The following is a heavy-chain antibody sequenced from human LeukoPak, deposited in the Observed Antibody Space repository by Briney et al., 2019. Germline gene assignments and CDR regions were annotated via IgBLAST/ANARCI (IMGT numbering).Heavy chain of an antibody. CDR2: VNRDGSET. CDR3: ARNNGMDV. J-gene: IGHJ6*02. V-gene: IGHV3-7*03. Sequence: GGSLRLSSAASGFALSSHWMTWVRQVPGRGPEWVANVNRDGSETYYLDSVKGRLTISKDNAKNSLYLQMNSLRAEDTALYHCARNNGMDVWGQGTTVIVSS. CDR1: GFALSSHW.